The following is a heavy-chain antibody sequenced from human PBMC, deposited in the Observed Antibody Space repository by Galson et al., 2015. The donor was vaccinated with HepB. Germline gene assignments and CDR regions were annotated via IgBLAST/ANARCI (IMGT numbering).Heavy chain of an antibody. CDR3: ARVVQLEHLGRWIAQIDAFDI. Sequence: SVKVSCKASGYTFTGYYMHWVRQAPGQGLEWMGWTNPNSGGTNYAQKFQGRVTMTRDTSISTAYMELSRLRSDDTAVYYCARVVQLEHLGRWIAQIDAFDIWGQGTMVTVSS. CDR1: GYTFTGYY. D-gene: IGHD1-1*01. CDR2: TNPNSGGT. J-gene: IGHJ3*02. V-gene: IGHV1-2*02.